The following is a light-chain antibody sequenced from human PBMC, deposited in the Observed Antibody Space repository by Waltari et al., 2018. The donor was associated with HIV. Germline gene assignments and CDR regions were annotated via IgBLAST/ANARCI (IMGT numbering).Light chain of an antibody. CDR3: ATWDDTLDGPV. Sequence: QSVLTQSPSASVTPGQRVTISCSGGTSNLGRNSVTWYQQVPGTAPQRFIFSNSLRPSGVPDRFSGSKSGTSASLAISGLQSEDEADYYCATWDDTLDGPVFGGGTRLTVL. J-gene: IGLJ3*02. V-gene: IGLV1-44*01. CDR1: TSNLGRNS. CDR2: SNS.